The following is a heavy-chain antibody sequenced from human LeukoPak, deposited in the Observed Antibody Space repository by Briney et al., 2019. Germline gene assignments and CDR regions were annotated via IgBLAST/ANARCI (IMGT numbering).Heavy chain of an antibody. D-gene: IGHD3-9*01. CDR3: ARVRGFDWSVDY. V-gene: IGHV4-59*01. Sequence: SETLSLTCTVSGGSISSYYWSWIRQPPGKGLEWIGYIYYSGSTNYNPSPKRRGTISVDTSKNQFYLKLSSVTAADTAVYYCARVRGFDWSVDYWGQGTLVTVSS. J-gene: IGHJ4*02. CDR2: IYYSGST. CDR1: GGSISSYY.